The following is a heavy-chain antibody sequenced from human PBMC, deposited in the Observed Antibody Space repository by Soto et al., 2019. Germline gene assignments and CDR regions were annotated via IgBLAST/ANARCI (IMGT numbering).Heavy chain of an antibody. CDR1: GFTFSSYA. J-gene: IGHJ4*02. D-gene: IGHD3-22*01. CDR2: ISGSGGST. CDR3: AKASYYYDSSGPRAPFDY. V-gene: IGHV3-23*01. Sequence: GGSLRLSCAASGFTFSSYAMSWVRQAPGKGLEWVSAISGSGGSTYYADSVKGRFTISRDNSKNTLYLQMNSLRAEDTAVYYCAKASYYYDSSGPRAPFDYWGQGTLVT.